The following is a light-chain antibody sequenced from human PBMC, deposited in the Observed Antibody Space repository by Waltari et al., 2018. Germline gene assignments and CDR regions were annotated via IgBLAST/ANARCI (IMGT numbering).Light chain of an antibody. CDR3: CSYAGSPFV. CDR1: RSDVGIYNL. Sequence: QSALTQPASLSGSPGQSIHISCTGTRSDVGIYNLVSWLQQHPGKAPKLMIYEGSKRPSGVSNRFSGSKTGNTASLTISGLQAEDEADYYCCSYAGSPFVFGTGTKVTVL. V-gene: IGLV2-23*01. J-gene: IGLJ1*01. CDR2: EGS.